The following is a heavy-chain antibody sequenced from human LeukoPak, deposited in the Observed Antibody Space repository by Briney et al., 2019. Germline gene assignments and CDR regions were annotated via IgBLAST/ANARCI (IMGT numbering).Heavy chain of an antibody. Sequence: GSLRLSCAASGFTFSSYWMSWVRQAPGKGLEWVSSISSSSSYIYYADSVKGRFTISRDNAKNSLYLQMNSLRAEDTAVYYCARGAVVVHDAFDIWGQGTMVTVSS. CDR1: GFTFSSYW. CDR2: ISSSSSYI. J-gene: IGHJ3*02. D-gene: IGHD2-15*01. CDR3: ARGAVVVHDAFDI. V-gene: IGHV3-21*01.